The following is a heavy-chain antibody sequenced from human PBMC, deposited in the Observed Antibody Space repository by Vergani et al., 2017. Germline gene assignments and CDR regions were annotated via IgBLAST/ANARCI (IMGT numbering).Heavy chain of an antibody. CDR3: ARDSLPLMTGNWFDP. D-gene: IGHD3-9*01. J-gene: IGHJ5*02. CDR1: GYTFTSYG. Sequence: QVQLVQSGAEVKKPGASVKVSCKASGYTFTSYGISWVRQAPGQGLEWMGWISAYNGNTNYATKLQGRGTMTTDKSTSTAYMELRSLRSDDTAVFYCARDSLPLMTGNWFDPWGQGTLVTVAS. CDR2: ISAYNGNT. V-gene: IGHV1-18*04.